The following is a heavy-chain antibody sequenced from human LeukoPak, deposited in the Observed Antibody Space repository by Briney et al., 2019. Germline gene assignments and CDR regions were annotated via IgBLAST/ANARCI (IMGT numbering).Heavy chain of an antibody. Sequence: GGSLRLSCAASGFSFRTYAMTWVRQAPGKGLEWVSAISDSGDRTNYADSVKGRFTISRDNSKNTLYLQMNSLRGEDTAVYFCARGRTSDSSGSGNPENWFDPWGQGTLVTVSS. CDR3: ARGRTSDSSGSGNPENWFDP. J-gene: IGHJ5*02. CDR2: ISDSGDRT. V-gene: IGHV3-23*01. CDR1: GFSFRTYA. D-gene: IGHD6-19*01.